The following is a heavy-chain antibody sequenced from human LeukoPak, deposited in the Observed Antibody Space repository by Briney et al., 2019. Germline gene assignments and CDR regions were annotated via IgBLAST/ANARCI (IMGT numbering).Heavy chain of an antibody. D-gene: IGHD3-22*01. J-gene: IGHJ4*02. CDR2: INHSGST. Sequence: SETLSLTCAVYGGSFSGYYWSWIRQPPGKGLEWIGEINHSGSTNYNLSLKSRVTISVDTSKNQFSLKLSSVTAADTAVYYCARCAYYYDSSGYYYFDYRGQGTLVTVSS. CDR1: GGSFSGYY. CDR3: ARCAYYYDSSGYYYFDY. V-gene: IGHV4-34*01.